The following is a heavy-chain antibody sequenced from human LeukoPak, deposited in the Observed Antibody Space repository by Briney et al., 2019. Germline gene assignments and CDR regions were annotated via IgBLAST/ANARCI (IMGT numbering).Heavy chain of an antibody. J-gene: IGHJ5*02. Sequence: SETLSLTCTVSGGSISSYYWSWIRQPPGKGLEWIGYIYYSGSTNYNPSLKSRVTISVDTSKNQFSLKLSSVTAADTAVYYCARALDFWRGYSYNWFDPWGQGTLVTVSS. CDR2: IYYSGST. V-gene: IGHV4-59*01. D-gene: IGHD3-3*01. CDR1: GGSISSYY. CDR3: ARALDFWRGYSYNWFDP.